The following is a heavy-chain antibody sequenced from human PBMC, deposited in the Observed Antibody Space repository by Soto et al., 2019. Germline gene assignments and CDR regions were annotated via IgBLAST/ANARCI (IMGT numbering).Heavy chain of an antibody. J-gene: IGHJ5*02. CDR3: ARGEAASP. CDR1: GYTFTNYD. V-gene: IGHV1-8*01. CDR2: MNPNSGYA. D-gene: IGHD2-15*01. Sequence: QVQLVQSGAEVRKPGASVKVSCKASGYTFTNYDINWVRQATGQGLEWMGWMNPNSGYAAYAQKFQGRVTMTRSTSTSTAYMEVSSLRSDDTAVYYCARGEAASPWGQGTLVTVSS.